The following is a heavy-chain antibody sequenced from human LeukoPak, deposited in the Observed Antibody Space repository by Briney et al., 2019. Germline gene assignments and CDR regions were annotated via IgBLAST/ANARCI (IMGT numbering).Heavy chain of an antibody. CDR1: GFTFSSYS. V-gene: IGHV3-21*04. J-gene: IGHJ4*02. Sequence: KSGGSLRLSCAASGFTFSSYSMNWVRQAPGKGLEWVSSISSSSSYIYYADSVKGRFTISRDNSKNTLYLQMNSLRAEDTAVYYCAKRLGSLLDYWGQGTLVTVSS. CDR3: AKRLGSLLDY. CDR2: ISSSSSYI. D-gene: IGHD3-10*01.